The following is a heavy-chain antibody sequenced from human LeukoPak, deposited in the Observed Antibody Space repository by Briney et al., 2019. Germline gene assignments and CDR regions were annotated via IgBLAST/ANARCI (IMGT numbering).Heavy chain of an antibody. J-gene: IGHJ4*02. Sequence: GGSLRLSCEASGFTFSTYEMNWVRQTPGKGLEWVSCIGSSGSTIYYADSVKGRFTISRDNGKNSLYLHMNSLRAEDTAVYYCARIGPGAAGFDYWGQGTLVTVSS. D-gene: IGHD6-25*01. V-gene: IGHV3-48*03. CDR2: IGSSGSTI. CDR1: GFTFSTYE. CDR3: ARIGPGAAGFDY.